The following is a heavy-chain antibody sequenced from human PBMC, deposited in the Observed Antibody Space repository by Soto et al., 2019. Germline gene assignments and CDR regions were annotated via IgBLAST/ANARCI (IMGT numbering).Heavy chain of an antibody. V-gene: IGHV3-11*01. Sequence: VQLVESGGGLVQPGGSLRLSCVGSGFTFSDYYMSWIRQAPGKGLEWVSYISSSGSTIYYADSVKGRFTISRDNAKNSLYLQMNSLIAENTAVYYCAREDNWNDLDYWGQGTLVTVSS. J-gene: IGHJ4*02. D-gene: IGHD1-20*01. CDR1: GFTFSDYY. CDR2: ISSSGSTI. CDR3: AREDNWNDLDY.